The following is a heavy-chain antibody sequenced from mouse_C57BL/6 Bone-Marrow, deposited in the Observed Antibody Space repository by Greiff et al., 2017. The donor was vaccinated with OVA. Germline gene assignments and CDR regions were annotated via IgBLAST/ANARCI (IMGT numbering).Heavy chain of an antibody. CDR2: FYPGSGSI. V-gene: IGHV1-62-2*01. CDR1: GHTFTEYT. J-gene: IGHJ4*01. D-gene: IGHD2-5*01. CDR3: ARHESYYSNYVDYAMDY. Sequence: QVQLQQSGAELVKPGASVKLSCKASGHTFTEYTIHWVKQRSGQGLEWIGWFYPGSGSIKYNEKFKDKATLTADKSSSTVYMELSRLTSEDSAVYFCARHESYYSNYVDYAMDYWGQGTSVTVSS.